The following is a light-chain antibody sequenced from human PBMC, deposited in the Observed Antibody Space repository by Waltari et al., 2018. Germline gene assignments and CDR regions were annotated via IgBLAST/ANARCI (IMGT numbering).Light chain of an antibody. J-gene: IGKJ4*01. CDR2: AAS. V-gene: IGKV1-39*01. CDR3: QQSYSPLT. Sequence: DFQMTQSPSSLSASVGDRVTITCRASQSISTYLNWYQQKPVKAPNLLIYAASSLQSGVPSRFSGSGSVTDFTLTISSLQPEDFATYYCQQSYSPLTFGGGTKVEIK. CDR1: QSISTY.